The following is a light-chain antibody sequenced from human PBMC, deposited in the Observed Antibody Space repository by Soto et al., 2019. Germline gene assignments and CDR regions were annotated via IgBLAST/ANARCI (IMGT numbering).Light chain of an antibody. J-gene: IGKJ1*01. V-gene: IGKV3-15*01. CDR1: QTVSSN. CDR3: QQYNNWPPWT. CDR2: DAS. Sequence: EIVMTQSPATLSVSPGEGATLSCRASQTVSSNLAWYQQKPGQAPRLLIYDASTRATGIPARFSGSGSGTEFTLTISSRQSEDFAVYYCQQYNNWPPWTFGQGTKVEIK.